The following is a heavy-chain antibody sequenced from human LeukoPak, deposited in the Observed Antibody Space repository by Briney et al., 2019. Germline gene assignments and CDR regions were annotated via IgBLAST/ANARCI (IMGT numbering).Heavy chain of an antibody. Sequence: GGSLRLSCAASGFTFSNYEMNWVRQAPGKGLEWLSYISGNGNTIYYADSVKGRFTISRDNAKNSLYLQMNSLRAEDTAVYYCAELGITMIGGVWGKGTTVTISS. D-gene: IGHD3-10*02. CDR3: AELGITMIGGV. J-gene: IGHJ6*04. CDR2: ISGNGNTI. V-gene: IGHV3-48*03. CDR1: GFTFSNYE.